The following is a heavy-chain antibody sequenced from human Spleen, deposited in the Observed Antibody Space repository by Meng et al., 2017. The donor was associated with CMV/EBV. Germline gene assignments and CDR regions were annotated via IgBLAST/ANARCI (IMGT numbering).Heavy chain of an antibody. V-gene: IGHV3-53*01. Sequence: GESLKISCAASGFTFDDYGMSWVRQAPGKGLEWVSVIYSGGSTYYADSVKGRFTISRDNSKNTLYLQMNSLRAEDTAVYYCAREKGYSYGYYFDYWGQGTLVTVSS. J-gene: IGHJ4*02. CDR2: IYSGGST. CDR1: GFTFDDYG. D-gene: IGHD5-18*01. CDR3: AREKGYSYGYYFDY.